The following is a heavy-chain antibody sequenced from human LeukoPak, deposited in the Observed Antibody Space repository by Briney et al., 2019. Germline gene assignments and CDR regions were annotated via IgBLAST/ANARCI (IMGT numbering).Heavy chain of an antibody. Sequence: ASVKVSCKASGYTFTSYDINWVRQATGQGLEWMGWMNPNSGNTGYAQKFQGRVTMTRNASISTAYMELSSLRSEDTAVYYCASPTYYYDSSGYSLEYWGQGTLVTVSS. D-gene: IGHD3-22*01. CDR2: MNPNSGNT. CDR1: GYTFTSYD. J-gene: IGHJ4*02. CDR3: ASPTYYYDSSGYSLEY. V-gene: IGHV1-8*01.